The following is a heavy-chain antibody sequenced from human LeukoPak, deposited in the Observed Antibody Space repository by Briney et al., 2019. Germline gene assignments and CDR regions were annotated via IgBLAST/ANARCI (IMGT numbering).Heavy chain of an antibody. Sequence: PSQTLSLTCAVSGGSISSGGYSWSWIRQPPGKGLEWIGYIYHSGSTYYNPSLKSRVTISVDRSKNQFSLKLSSVTAADTAVYYCARTVRRMTTVTTGLGYWGQGTLVTVSS. CDR2: IYHSGST. V-gene: IGHV4-30-2*01. CDR3: ARTVRRMTTVTTGLGY. D-gene: IGHD4-17*01. CDR1: GGSISSGGYS. J-gene: IGHJ4*02.